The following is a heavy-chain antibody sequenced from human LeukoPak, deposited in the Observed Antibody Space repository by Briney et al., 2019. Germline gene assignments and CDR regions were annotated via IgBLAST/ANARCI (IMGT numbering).Heavy chain of an antibody. CDR3: AKGSSGWFDY. CDR2: IRGSGGGT. V-gene: IGHV3-23*01. D-gene: IGHD6-19*01. J-gene: IGHJ4*02. Sequence: GGSLRLSCTASGFTFSNFAMMWLRQAPEKGPEWVSAIRGSGGGTAYADSVKGRFTISRDNSKNTLYLLMNSLRAEDMALYYCAKGSSGWFDYWGQGTLVTVSS. CDR1: GFTFSNFA.